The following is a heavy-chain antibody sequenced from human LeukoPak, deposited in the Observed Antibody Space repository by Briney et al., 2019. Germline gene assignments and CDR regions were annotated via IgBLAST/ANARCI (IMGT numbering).Heavy chain of an antibody. CDR3: ARDGDY. CDR1: GGSFSGYY. J-gene: IGHJ4*02. Sequence: KPSETLSLTCAVYGGSFSGYYWSWIRQPPGKGLEWIGEINHSGSTDYNPSLKSRVTISVDTSKNQFSLKLSSVTAADTAVYYCARDGDYLGQGTLVTVSS. CDR2: INHSGST. V-gene: IGHV4-34*01.